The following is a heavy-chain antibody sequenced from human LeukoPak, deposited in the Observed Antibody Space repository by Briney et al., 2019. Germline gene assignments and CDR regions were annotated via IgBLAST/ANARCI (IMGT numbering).Heavy chain of an antibody. CDR3: ARTPPIEPYYYVDV. D-gene: IGHD2-15*01. J-gene: IGHJ6*03. Sequence: SETLSLTCTVSGGSISSYYWNWIRQPPGKGLEWIGHISYSGSTNYNPSRKSRLTISVDTSKNQFSLKLSSVTAADTAIYYCARTPPIEPYYYVDVWGTGTTVTVSS. CDR2: ISYSGST. CDR1: GGSISSYY. V-gene: IGHV4-59*08.